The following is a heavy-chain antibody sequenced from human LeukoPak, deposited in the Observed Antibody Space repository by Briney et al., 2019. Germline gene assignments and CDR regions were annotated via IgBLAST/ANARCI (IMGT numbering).Heavy chain of an antibody. J-gene: IGHJ4*02. Sequence: GGSLRLSCAASGFTFSDYNMNWVRQAPGKGLEWVSYISSSSSTIYYADSVKGRFTISRDNAKNSLYLQMNSLRAEDTAVYYCARDAVLMVYVIDYWGQGTLVTVSS. CDR1: GFTFSDYN. D-gene: IGHD2-8*01. CDR2: ISSSSSTI. CDR3: ARDAVLMVYVIDY. V-gene: IGHV3-48*01.